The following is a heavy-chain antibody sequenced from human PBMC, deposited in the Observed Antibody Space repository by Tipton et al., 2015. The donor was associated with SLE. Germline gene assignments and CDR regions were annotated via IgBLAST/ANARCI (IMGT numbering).Heavy chain of an antibody. CDR2: IYNSGNT. J-gene: IGHJ4*02. Sequence: TLSLICTVSGGSISSHYWTWFRQPPGKGLEWLGHIYNSGNTNYNPSLKSRVTILVDTSKNQFSLKLTSVTAADTAVYYCARGWSLDWAPFGFWGQGTLVTVSP. CDR1: GGSISSHY. V-gene: IGHV4-59*11. CDR3: ARGWSLDWAPFGF. D-gene: IGHD3-9*01.